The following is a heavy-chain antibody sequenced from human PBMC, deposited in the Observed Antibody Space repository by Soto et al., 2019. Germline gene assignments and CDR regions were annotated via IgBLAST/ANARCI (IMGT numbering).Heavy chain of an antibody. J-gene: IGHJ4*02. CDR3: ARDVLGIGDY. Sequence: EVQLVESGGGLVQPGGSLRLSCAASRFTFSSYWMTWVRQAPGKGLEWVANIKQDGSEEYYVDSVKGRFTISRDNAKNSLYLQMNSLSAEDTAVYYCARDVLGIGDYWGQGALVTVSS. D-gene: IGHD7-27*01. CDR1: RFTFSSYW. CDR2: IKQDGSEE. V-gene: IGHV3-7*01.